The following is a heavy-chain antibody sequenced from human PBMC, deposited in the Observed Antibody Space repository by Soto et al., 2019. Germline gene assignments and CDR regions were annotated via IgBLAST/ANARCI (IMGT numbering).Heavy chain of an antibody. J-gene: IGHJ5*02. CDR2: ISYDGSNK. D-gene: IGHD2-21*01. CDR3: AREDSFEDRFDP. CDR1: GFTFSSYA. V-gene: IGHV3-30-3*01. Sequence: QVQLVESGGGVVQPGRSLRLSCAASGFTFSSYAMHWVRQAPGKGLGWVAVISYDGSNKYYADSVKGRFTISRDNSKNTLYRQMNSLRAEDTAVYYRAREDSFEDRFDPWGQGTLVTVSS.